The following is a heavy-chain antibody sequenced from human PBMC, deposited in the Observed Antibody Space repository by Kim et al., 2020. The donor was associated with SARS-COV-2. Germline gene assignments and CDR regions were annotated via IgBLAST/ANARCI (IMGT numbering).Heavy chain of an antibody. CDR1: GYTFTGYY. Sequence: AAVKVSCKASGYTFTGYYMHWVRQAPGQGLEWMGWINPNSGGTNYAQKVQGRVTMTRDTSLSTAYMELSRLRADDTAVYYCATERGIYGSGSYGLFDYWGQGTLVTVSS. CDR3: ATERGIYGSGSYGLFDY. CDR2: INPNSGGT. J-gene: IGHJ4*02. V-gene: IGHV1-2*02. D-gene: IGHD3-10*01.